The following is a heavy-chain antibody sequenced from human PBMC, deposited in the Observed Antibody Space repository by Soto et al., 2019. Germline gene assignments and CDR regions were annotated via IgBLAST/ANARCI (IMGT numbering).Heavy chain of an antibody. Sequence: GGSLRLSCVASGFGFHTYWMHWVRQVPGKGLVWVARINSDGDTSTYADSVKGRFSISRDNAKNTLYLQLNSLRAEDTAVYYCLRGNSGYGNFDYWGQGTRVTVSS. V-gene: IGHV3-74*01. D-gene: IGHD5-12*01. CDR2: INSDGDTS. CDR3: LRGNSGYGNFDY. CDR1: GFGFHTYW. J-gene: IGHJ4*02.